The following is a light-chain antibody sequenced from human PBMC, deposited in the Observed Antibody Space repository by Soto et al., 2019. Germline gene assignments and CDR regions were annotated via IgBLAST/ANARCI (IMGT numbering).Light chain of an antibody. CDR3: QQLTRYPLS. J-gene: IGKJ4*01. Sequence: IQLTQSPSSLSASIGDRVTITCRASQGISSYLAWYRQKAGKAPELLIEAASTLQSVVPSRFSGSGSGTDFALTISSLQPEDFATYYCQQLTRYPLSFGGGTKVDIK. V-gene: IGKV1-9*01. CDR2: AAS. CDR1: QGISSY.